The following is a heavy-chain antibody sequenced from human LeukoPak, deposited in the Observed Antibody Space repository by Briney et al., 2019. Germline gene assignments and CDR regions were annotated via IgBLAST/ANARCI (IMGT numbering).Heavy chain of an antibody. V-gene: IGHV4-39*01. CDR2: IYYSGST. J-gene: IGHJ5*02. CDR3: ARHLSYSSSWTDRFNWFDP. D-gene: IGHD6-13*01. CDR1: GGSISSSSYY. Sequence: KTSETLSLTCTVSGGSISSSSYYWGWIRQPPGKGLEWIGSIYYSGSTYYNPSLKSRVTISVDTSKHQFSLKLRSVTAADTAVYYCARHLSYSSSWTDRFNWFDPWGQGTLVTVSS.